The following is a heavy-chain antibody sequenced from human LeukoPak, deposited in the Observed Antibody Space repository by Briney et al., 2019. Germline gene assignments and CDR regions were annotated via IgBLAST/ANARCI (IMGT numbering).Heavy chain of an antibody. CDR3: ARGVGNYYDSSGYYRDY. J-gene: IGHJ4*02. CDR1: GYTFTSYD. V-gene: IGHV1-8*01. Sequence: ASVKVSCKASGYTFTSYDINWVRQATGQGLEWMGWMNPNSGNTGYAQKFQGRVTMTRNTSISTAYMELSSLRSEDTVVYYCARGVGNYYDSSGYYRDYWGQGTLVTVSS. D-gene: IGHD3-22*01. CDR2: MNPNSGNT.